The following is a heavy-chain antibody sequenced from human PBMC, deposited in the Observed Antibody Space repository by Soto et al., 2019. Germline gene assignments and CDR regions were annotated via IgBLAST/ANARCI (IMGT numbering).Heavy chain of an antibody. V-gene: IGHV4-34*01. Sequence: ETLSRTCSFYGGSFIGYYWSWIRQPPGKGLEWIGEINHSGSTNYNPSLKSRVTISVDTSKNQFSLKLSSVTAADTAVYYCAIVTGTNWFDPWGQGTQVTVSS. CDR3: AIVTGTNWFDP. J-gene: IGHJ5*02. CDR1: GGSFIGYY. CDR2: INHSGST. D-gene: IGHD1-7*01.